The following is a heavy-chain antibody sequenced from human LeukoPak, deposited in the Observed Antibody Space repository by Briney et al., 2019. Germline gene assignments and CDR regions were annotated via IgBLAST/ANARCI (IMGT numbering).Heavy chain of an antibody. V-gene: IGHV1-46*01. CDR3: ARDLSGSNYYASGSHAD. J-gene: IGHJ4*02. CDR2: INPSGGST. D-gene: IGHD3-10*01. CDR1: GYTFTSYY. Sequence: ASVKVSCKASGYTFTSYYMHWVRQAPGQGLEWMGIINPSGGSTSYAQKFQGRVTMTRDTSTSTVYMELTSLRSEDTAVYYCARDLSGSNYYASGSHADWGQGTLVTVSS.